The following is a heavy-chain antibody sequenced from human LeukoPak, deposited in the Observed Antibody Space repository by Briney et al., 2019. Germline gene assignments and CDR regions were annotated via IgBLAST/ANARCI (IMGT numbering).Heavy chain of an antibody. CDR1: GFTFSSYA. CDR3: AKDPKDYYYMEV. J-gene: IGHJ6*03. V-gene: IGHV3-23*01. CDR2: ISGSGGST. Sequence: PGGSLRLSCAPSGFTFSSYAMSCVRQAPGKGLEWVSAISGSGGSTYYADSVKRRFTISRDNSKNTLYLQMNSLRAEDTAVYYCAKDPKDYYYMEVWGKGTTVTVSS.